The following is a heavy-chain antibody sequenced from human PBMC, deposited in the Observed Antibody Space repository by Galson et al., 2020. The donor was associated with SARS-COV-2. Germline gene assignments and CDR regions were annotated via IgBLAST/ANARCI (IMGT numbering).Heavy chain of an antibody. CDR3: AKDLAINSGYDL. J-gene: IGHJ4*02. D-gene: IGHD5-12*01. CDR2: IWYDGSNK. Sequence: GGSLRLSCAASGFTFSSYGMHWVRQAPGKGLEWVAVIWYDGSNKYYADSVKGRFTISRDNSKNTLYLQMNSLRAEDTAVYYCAKDLAINSGYDLWGQGTLVTVS. V-gene: IGHV3-33*06. CDR1: GFTFSSYG.